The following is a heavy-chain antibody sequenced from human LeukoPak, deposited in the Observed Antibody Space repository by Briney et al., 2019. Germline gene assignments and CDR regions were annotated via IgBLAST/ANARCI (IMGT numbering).Heavy chain of an antibody. V-gene: IGHV1-2*02. D-gene: IGHD2-15*01. Sequence: ASVKVSCKASGYTFTGYYMHWVRQAPGQGLEWMGWINPNSGGTNYAQKFQGRVTMTRDTSISTAYMELSRLRSDDTAVYYCARGDIVASLFKYCSGSSCSVSDYWGQGTLVTVSS. CDR1: GYTFTGYY. CDR3: ARGDIVASLFKYCSGSSCSVSDY. J-gene: IGHJ4*02. CDR2: INPNSGGT.